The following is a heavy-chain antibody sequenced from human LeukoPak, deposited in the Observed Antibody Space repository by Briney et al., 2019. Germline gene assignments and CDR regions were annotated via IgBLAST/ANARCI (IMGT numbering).Heavy chain of an antibody. J-gene: IGHJ5*02. V-gene: IGHV3-23*01. CDR2: I. D-gene: IGHD1-1*01. Sequence: GGSLRLSCAASGFTFSSYAMSWVCQARGKGLEWVSAIKGRFTISRDNSKNTLYLQMNSLRAEDTAVYYCAKDRRPDPEGVLEDNWFDPWGQGTLVTVSS. CDR1: GFTFSSYA. CDR3: AKDRRPDPEGVLEDNWFDP.